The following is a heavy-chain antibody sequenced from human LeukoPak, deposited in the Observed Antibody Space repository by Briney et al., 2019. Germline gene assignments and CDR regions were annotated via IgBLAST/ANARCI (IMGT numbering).Heavy chain of an antibody. D-gene: IGHD3-22*01. V-gene: IGHV4-31*03. J-gene: IGHJ4*02. CDR1: GGSITSGAYY. CDR2: IYYSGST. CDR3: ARTLWFDSSGYCYYFDY. Sequence: SETLSLTCTVSGGSITSGAYYWSWLRQYPGKGLEWIGYIYYSGSTYYNPSLRSRVTISVDTSKNQFSLKLSSVTAADTAVYYCARTLWFDSSGYCYYFDYWGQGTLVTVSS.